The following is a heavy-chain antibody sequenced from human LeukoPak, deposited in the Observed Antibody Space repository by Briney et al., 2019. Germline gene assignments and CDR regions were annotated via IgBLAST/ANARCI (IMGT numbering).Heavy chain of an antibody. CDR2: LLYDGSTQ. CDR1: GFTFNSFS. Sequence: GGSLRLSCSGSGFTFNSFSMHWVRQAPGKGLEWVAVLLYDGSTQYYADSVKGRFTISRDNAKNSLYLQMNSLRAEDTAVYYCAELGITMIGGVWGKGATVTISS. V-gene: IGHV3-30*04. D-gene: IGHD3-10*02. J-gene: IGHJ6*04. CDR3: AELGITMIGGV.